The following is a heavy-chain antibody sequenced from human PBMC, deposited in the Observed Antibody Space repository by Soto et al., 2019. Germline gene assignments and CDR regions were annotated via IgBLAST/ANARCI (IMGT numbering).Heavy chain of an antibody. J-gene: IGHJ5*02. CDR3: ARFNLSNYWFGP. CDR1: GFTFISYA. D-gene: IGHD3-3*02. Sequence: GGSLRLSCAASGFTFISYAMSWVRQAPGKGLEWVSTISASGDSTYYADSVKGRFTLSRDNSKNTLYLQINSLRAEDTAVYYCARFNLSNYWFGPCDQGTLFTVSS. V-gene: IGHV3-23*01. CDR2: ISASGDST.